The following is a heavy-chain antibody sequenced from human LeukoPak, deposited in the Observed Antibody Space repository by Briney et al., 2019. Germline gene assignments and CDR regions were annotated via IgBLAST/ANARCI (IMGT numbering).Heavy chain of an antibody. V-gene: IGHV3-23*01. CDR1: GFTFSSYA. CDR2: ISASGYST. Sequence: GESLKISCAASGFTFSSYAMSWVRQAPGKGLEWVSYISASGYSTYYADSVRGRFTISRDNSKNTLYLQMNSLRADDTAVYYCVKGLYSSSSRGDYMDVWGKGTTVTVSS. CDR3: VKGLYSSSSRGDYMDV. D-gene: IGHD6-6*01. J-gene: IGHJ6*03.